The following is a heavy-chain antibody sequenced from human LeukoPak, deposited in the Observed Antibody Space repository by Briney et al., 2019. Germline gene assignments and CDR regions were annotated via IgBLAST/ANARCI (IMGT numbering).Heavy chain of an antibody. CDR1: GFTFSSYE. CDR3: ASQLRSGYYYYYGMDA. CDR2: ISSSGSTI. Sequence: GGSLRLSCAASGFTFSSYEMNWVRQAPGKGLEWVSYISSSGSTIYYADSVKGRFTISRDNAKNSLYLQMNSLRAEDTAVYYCASQLRSGYYYYYGMDAWGKGTTVTVSS. J-gene: IGHJ6*04. V-gene: IGHV3-48*03. D-gene: IGHD6-19*01.